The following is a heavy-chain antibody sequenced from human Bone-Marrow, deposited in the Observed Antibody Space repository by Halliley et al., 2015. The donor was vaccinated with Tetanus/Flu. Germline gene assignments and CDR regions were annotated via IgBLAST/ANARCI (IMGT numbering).Heavy chain of an antibody. CDR2: IGISGSAT. CDR3: AKTSRVGGYFYSNGMDV. J-gene: IGHJ6*02. D-gene: IGHD3-10*01. V-gene: IGHV3-23*05. CDR1: GFNFNTYV. Sequence: SLRLSCAASGFNFNTYVMSWVRQAPGKGLEWVSTIGISGSATFVTDSVKGRFTVSRDSSQNTLYLQMNSLRVEDTAIYYCAKTSRVGGYFYSNGMDVWGQGTTVTVSS.